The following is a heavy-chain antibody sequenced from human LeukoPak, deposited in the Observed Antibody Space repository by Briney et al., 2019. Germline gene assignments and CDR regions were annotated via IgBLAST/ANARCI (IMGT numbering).Heavy chain of an antibody. CDR3: AKDGLRSDGRYFFDH. CDR2: ISDSSNIT. D-gene: IGHD5-24*01. V-gene: IGHV3-23*01. CDR1: GFAFSKLA. Sequence: GGPLSLSCAASGFAFSKLAMVWVRQAPAKGLEWVSEISDSSNITYYADSVKGRFTISRDNSKHTLYLHMNSLRAEDTALYYCAKDGLRSDGRYFFDHWAREPWSPSPQ. J-gene: IGHJ4*02.